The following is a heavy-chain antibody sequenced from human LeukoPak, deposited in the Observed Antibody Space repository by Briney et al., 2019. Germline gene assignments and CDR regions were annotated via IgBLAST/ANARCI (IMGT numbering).Heavy chain of an antibody. V-gene: IGHV3-7*01. CDR3: ARDENGYNYEDGMDV. J-gene: IGHJ6*02. D-gene: IGHD5-18*01. CDR2: IKQDGSKE. CDR1: GFTFSNHW. Sequence: QPGGSLRLSCVASGFTFSNHWMSWVRRAPGKGLEWVANIKQDGSKEYYVDSVKGRFTISRDNAKNSLYLQMNSLRAEDTAVYLCARDENGYNYEDGMDVWGQGATVTVSS.